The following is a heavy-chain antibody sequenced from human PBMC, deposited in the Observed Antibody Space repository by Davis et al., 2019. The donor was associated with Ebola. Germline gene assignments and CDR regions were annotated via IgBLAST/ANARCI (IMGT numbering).Heavy chain of an antibody. CDR3: TTGYYDSSGYPPAFS. CDR2: IKSKSVGGTT. CDR1: GFTFSNAW. J-gene: IGHJ4*02. D-gene: IGHD3-22*01. V-gene: IGHV3-15*07. Sequence: PGGSLRLSCAASGFTFSNAWMNWVRQAPGKGLEWVGRIKSKSVGGTTDYAAPVKGRFTISRDDSKSTLYLQMNSLKTEDTAVYYCTTGYYDSSGYPPAFSWGQGTLVTVSS.